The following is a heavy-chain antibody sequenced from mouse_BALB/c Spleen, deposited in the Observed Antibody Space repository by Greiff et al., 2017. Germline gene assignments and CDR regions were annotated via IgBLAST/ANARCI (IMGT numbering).Heavy chain of an antibody. V-gene: IGHV7-3*02. D-gene: IGHD1-1*02. J-gene: IGHJ1*01. CDR1: GFTFTDYY. CDR3: AREIGGRYFDV. CDR2: IRNKANGYTT. Sequence: EVQGVESGGGLVQPGGSLRLSCATSGFTFTDYYMSWVRQPPGKALEWLGFIRNKANGYTTAYSASVKGRFTISRDNSQSILYLQMNTLRAENSATYYSAREIGGRYFDVWGAGTTVTVSS.